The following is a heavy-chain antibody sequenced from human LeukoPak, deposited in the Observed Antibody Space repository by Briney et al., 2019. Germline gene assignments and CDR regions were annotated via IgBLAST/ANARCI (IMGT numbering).Heavy chain of an antibody. J-gene: IGHJ4*02. CDR1: GYTLTELS. D-gene: IGHD3-22*01. Sequence: AASVKVSCKVSGYTLTELSMHWVRQAPGKGLEWMGGFDPEDGETIYAQKFQGRVTITTDESTSTAYMELSSLRSEDTAVYYCASYYYDSSGYDYWGQGTLVTVSS. CDR3: ASYYYDSSGYDY. V-gene: IGHV1-24*01. CDR2: FDPEDGET.